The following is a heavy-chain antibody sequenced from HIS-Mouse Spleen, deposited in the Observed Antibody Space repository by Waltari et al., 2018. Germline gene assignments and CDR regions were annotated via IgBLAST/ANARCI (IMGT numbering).Heavy chain of an antibody. V-gene: IGHV4-39*07. D-gene: IGHD6-13*01. CDR3: AREIPYSSSWYDWYFDL. CDR2: IYYSEGP. CDR1: GGSISSSSYY. J-gene: IGHJ2*01. Sequence: QLQLQESGPGLVKPSETLSLTCTVSGGSISSSSYYWGWIRQPPGKGLEWIGSIYYSEGPYYNPSLKSRVTISVDTSKNQFSLKLSSVTAADTAVYYCAREIPYSSSWYDWYFDLWGRGTLVTVSS.